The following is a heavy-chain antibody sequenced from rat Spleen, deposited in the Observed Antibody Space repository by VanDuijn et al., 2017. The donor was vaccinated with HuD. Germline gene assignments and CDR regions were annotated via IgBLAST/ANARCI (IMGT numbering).Heavy chain of an antibody. J-gene: IGHJ2*01. V-gene: IGHV5-19*01. CDR2: RT. D-gene: IGHD1-2*01. Sequence: RTYYPDSVKGRFTISRDNAKSTLYLQMDSLRSEDTATYYCAKDIWNWGQGVMVTVSS. CDR3: AKDIWN.